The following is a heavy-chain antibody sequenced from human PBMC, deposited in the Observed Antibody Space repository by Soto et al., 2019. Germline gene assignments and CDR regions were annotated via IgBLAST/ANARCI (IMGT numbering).Heavy chain of an antibody. D-gene: IGHD6-6*01. V-gene: IGHV3-23*01. Sequence: LRLSCAASGFAFSNYAMGWVRQAPGKGLEWVSSISTSIGATYYADSVKGRFTISRDDSKDTLYLQMNSLRAEDSAVYYCAKDRTVAARNFDYWGQGTQVTVSS. CDR3: AKDRTVAARNFDY. CDR2: ISTSIGAT. CDR1: GFAFSNYA. J-gene: IGHJ4*02.